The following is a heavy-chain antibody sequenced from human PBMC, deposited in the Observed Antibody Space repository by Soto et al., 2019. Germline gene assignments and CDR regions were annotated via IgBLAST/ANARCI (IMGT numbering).Heavy chain of an antibody. J-gene: IGHJ4*02. CDR3: QKWSGYGEF. CDR1: GFTMSTYS. D-gene: IGHD4-17*01. CDR2: IRVTPGIT. V-gene: IGHV3-23*01. Sequence: EMQLLESGGGLVQPGGSLRLSCAASGFTMSTYSVTWVRQAPGKGLEWVSGIRVTPGITFYADSVKGRFAISRDSPNTALYLQMNSLRAENTAMYFCQKWSGYGEFWGQGTLVTVSS.